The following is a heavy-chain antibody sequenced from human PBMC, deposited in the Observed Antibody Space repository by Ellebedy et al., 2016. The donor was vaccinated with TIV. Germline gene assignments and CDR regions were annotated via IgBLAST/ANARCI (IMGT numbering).Heavy chain of an antibody. Sequence: GESLKISCKGSGYTFATYWIGWVRQMPGKGLEWMGIIYPGDSDTRYSPSFQGQVTISVDKSISTAYLQWTSLKASDTAMYYCVISGWGSYFDYWGQGTLVTVSS. CDR2: IYPGDSDT. D-gene: IGHD6-19*01. CDR3: VISGWGSYFDY. J-gene: IGHJ4*02. CDR1: GYTFATYW. V-gene: IGHV5-51*01.